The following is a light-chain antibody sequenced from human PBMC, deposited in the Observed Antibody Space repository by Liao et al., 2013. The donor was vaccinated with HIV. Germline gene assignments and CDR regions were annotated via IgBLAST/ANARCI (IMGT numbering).Light chain of an antibody. Sequence: SYELTQPPSVSVAPGKTARITCGGNNIGSKSVHWYQQKPGQAPVLVIYYDSDRPSGIPERFSGSNSGNTATLTISGVQAEDEADYYCQSADSGGTYYVFGTGTMVTVL. CDR1: NIGSKS. CDR2: YDS. J-gene: IGLJ1*01. V-gene: IGLV3-21*01. CDR3: QSADSGGTYYV.